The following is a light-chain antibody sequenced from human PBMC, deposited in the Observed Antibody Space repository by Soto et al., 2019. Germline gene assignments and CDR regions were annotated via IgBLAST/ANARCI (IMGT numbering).Light chain of an antibody. CDR1: QDISNY. CDR3: QHYDDLIFT. J-gene: IGKJ3*01. Sequence: DIPMTQSPSSLSASVGDRVTITCQASQDISNYLNWYQQKPGRAPKLLIYDASNLETGVPSRFSGSGSGTDFTFTISSLQPDDFSIYYCQHYDDLIFTFGPGTRV. CDR2: DAS. V-gene: IGKV1-33*01.